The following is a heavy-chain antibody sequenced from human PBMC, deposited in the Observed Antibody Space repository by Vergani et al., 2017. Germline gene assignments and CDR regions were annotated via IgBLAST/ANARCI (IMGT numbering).Heavy chain of an antibody. CDR2: IQFDGSNQ. J-gene: IGHJ4*02. CDR3: AKHFRGWGIDY. V-gene: IGHV3-30*02. D-gene: IGHD3-16*01. Sequence: QVQLVESGGGVVQRGGSLRLSCATSGFTLSNYDMQWIRQGPGKGLEFVAFIQFDGSNQYYADSVKGRFTLSRDFSKNSLYLQRNSLRTDDTATYYCAKHFRGWGIDYWGQGTQVIVSS. CDR1: GFTLSNYD.